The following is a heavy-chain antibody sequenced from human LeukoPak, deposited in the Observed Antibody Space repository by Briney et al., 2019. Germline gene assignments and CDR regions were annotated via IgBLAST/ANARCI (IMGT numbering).Heavy chain of an antibody. V-gene: IGHV4-4*07. CDR3: ARTVSSSALWYYYYMDV. D-gene: IGHD6-6*01. CDR2: IYTSGST. CDR1: GGSISSYY. Sequence: SETLSLTCTVSGGSISSYYWSWIRQPAGKGLEWIGRIYTSGSTNYNPSLKSRVTMSVDTSKNQFSLKLSSVTAADTAVYYCARTVSSSALWYYYYMDVWGKGTTVTVSS. J-gene: IGHJ6*03.